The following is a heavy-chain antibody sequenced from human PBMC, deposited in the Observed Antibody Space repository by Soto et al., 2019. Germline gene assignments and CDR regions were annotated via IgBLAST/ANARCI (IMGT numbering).Heavy chain of an antibody. D-gene: IGHD6-19*01. Sequence: EASVKVSCKASGYTFTSYDISWVRQATGQGLEWMGWMNPNSGNTGYAQKFQGRVTMTRNTSISTAYMELSSLRSEDTAVYYCARGVSIAVDLSWFDPWGQGTLVTVSS. J-gene: IGHJ5*02. CDR1: GYTFTSYD. CDR2: MNPNSGNT. CDR3: ARGVSIAVDLSWFDP. V-gene: IGHV1-8*01.